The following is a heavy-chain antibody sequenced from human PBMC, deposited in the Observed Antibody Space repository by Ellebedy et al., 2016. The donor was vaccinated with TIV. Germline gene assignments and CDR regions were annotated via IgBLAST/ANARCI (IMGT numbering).Heavy chain of an antibody. Sequence: GESLKISXAASGFTFSSYWMSWVRQAPGKGLEWVANIKQDGSEKYYVDSVKGRFTISRDNAKNSLYLQMNSLRDEDTAVYYCARLGGRYCSSTSCRPVWGKGTTVTVSS. D-gene: IGHD2-2*01. CDR3: ARLGGRYCSSTSCRPV. CDR1: GFTFSSYW. CDR2: IKQDGSEK. V-gene: IGHV3-7*01. J-gene: IGHJ6*04.